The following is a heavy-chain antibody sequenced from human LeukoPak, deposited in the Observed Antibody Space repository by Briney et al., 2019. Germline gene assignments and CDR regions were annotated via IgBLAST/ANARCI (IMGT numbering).Heavy chain of an antibody. Sequence: VKVSCKPSGYTFTGYYIQWVRQAPGQGLEWMGWINPNSGGTNYAQKLQGRVTMTTDTSTSTAYMELRSLRSDDTAVYYCARINYRPIIKFFDFWGQGTLVTVSS. CDR1: GYTFTGYY. D-gene: IGHD4-11*01. CDR2: INPNSGGT. CDR3: ARINYRPIIKFFDF. V-gene: IGHV1-2*02. J-gene: IGHJ4*02.